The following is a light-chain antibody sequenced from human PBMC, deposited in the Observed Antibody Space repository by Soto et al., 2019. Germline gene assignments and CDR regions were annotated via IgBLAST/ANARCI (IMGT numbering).Light chain of an antibody. V-gene: IGLV2-14*01. J-gene: IGLJ1*01. Sequence: QPVLSLPASVSASPGRSVTISCTGTSSDVGGYNYVSWYQQHPGKAPKLMIYEVSNRPSGVSNRFSGSKSGNTASLTISGLQAEDEADYYCSSYTSSNTLVFGTGTKVTVL. CDR2: EVS. CDR1: SSDVGGYNY. CDR3: SSYTSSNTLV.